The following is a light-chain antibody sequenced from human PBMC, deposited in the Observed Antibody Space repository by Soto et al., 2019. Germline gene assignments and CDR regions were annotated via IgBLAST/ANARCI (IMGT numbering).Light chain of an antibody. V-gene: IGKV1-33*01. CDR1: QGIANY. CDR3: QQYDALLPT. CDR2: DAS. Sequence: DIQMTQSPSSLSASVGDRVTITCQASQGIANYLNWYQQKPGKAPKVLIYDASSLEKGVPSRFSGSGSGTDFTFTISSLQPEDIATYYCQQYDALLPTFGQGTKLEIK. J-gene: IGKJ2*01.